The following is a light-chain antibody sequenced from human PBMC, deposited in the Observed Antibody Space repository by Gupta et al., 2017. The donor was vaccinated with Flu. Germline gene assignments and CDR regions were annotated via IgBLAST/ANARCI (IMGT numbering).Light chain of an antibody. CDR1: ALSKQF. CDR3: QSADGSGSFWV. V-gene: IGLV3-25*03. J-gene: IGLJ3*02. Sequence: SYALPRPPSLSVSPGQTATLTCSGDALSKQFAYWYQQKPGQAPALVIYKDTGRPSGIPERFSGSSSGTTVTMTIGGVQVEDEADYHWQSADGSGSFWVFGGGTKLNVL. CDR2: KDT.